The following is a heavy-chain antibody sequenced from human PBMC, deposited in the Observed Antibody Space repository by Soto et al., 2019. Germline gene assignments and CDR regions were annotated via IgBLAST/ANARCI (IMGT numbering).Heavy chain of an antibody. CDR3: ARDRVEYSGHDVAFDI. V-gene: IGHV1-3*01. Sequence: ASVKVSCKASGYTFTSYAMHWVRQAPGQRLEWMGWINAGNGNTKYSQKFQGRVTITRDTSASTAYMELSSLRSEDTAVYYCARDRVEYSGHDVAFDIWGQGTMVTVSS. CDR2: INAGNGNT. CDR1: GYTFTSYA. J-gene: IGHJ3*02. D-gene: IGHD5-12*01.